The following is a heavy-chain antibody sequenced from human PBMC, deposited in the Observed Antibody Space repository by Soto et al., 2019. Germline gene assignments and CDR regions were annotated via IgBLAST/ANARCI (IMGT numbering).Heavy chain of an antibody. D-gene: IGHD6-19*01. CDR1: GGSISSSSYY. J-gene: IGHJ5*02. CDR2: IYYSGST. V-gene: IGHV4-39*01. Sequence: QLQLQESDPGLVKPSETLSLTCTVAGGSISSSSYYWGWIRQPPGKGLEWIGSIYYSGSTYYNPSLKSRVTISVDTSKNQFSLKLSSVTAADTAVYYCARTRAVWFDPWGQGTLVTVSS. CDR3: ARTRAVWFDP.